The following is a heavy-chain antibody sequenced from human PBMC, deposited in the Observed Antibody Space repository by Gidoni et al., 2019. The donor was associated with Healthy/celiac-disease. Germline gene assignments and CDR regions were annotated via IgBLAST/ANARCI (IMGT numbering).Heavy chain of an antibody. J-gene: IGHJ6*02. Sequence: EVQLVESGGGLVQPGRSLRLSCAASGFTFDDYAMHWVRQAPGKGLGWVSGISWNSGSIGYADSVKGRFTISRDNAKNSLYLQMNSLRAEDTALYYCAKDLGPTAGGMDVWGQGTTVTVSS. D-gene: IGHD3-10*01. CDR3: AKDLGPTAGGMDV. CDR1: GFTFDDYA. V-gene: IGHV3-9*01. CDR2: ISWNSGSI.